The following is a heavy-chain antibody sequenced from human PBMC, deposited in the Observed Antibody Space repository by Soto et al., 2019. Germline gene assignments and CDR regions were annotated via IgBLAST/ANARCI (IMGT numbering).Heavy chain of an antibody. J-gene: IGHJ6*02. D-gene: IGHD3-3*01. CDR3: ARKEGYDFWSGYFGPLDV. CDR1: GGSFSGYY. CDR2: INHSGST. V-gene: IGHV4-34*01. Sequence: PSETLSLTCAVYGGSFSGYYWRWIRQPPGKGLEWIGEINHSGSTNYNPSLKSRVTISVDTSKNQFSLKLSSVTAADTAVYYCARKEGYDFWSGYFGPLDVWGQGTTVTVSS.